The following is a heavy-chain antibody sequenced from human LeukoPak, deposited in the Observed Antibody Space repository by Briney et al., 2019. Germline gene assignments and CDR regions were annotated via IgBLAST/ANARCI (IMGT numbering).Heavy chain of an antibody. CDR3: ARAIRSSDAFDI. D-gene: IGHD2-2*01. CDR2: IYYSGST. Sequence: SETLSLTCTVSGGSISSYYWSWIRQPPGKGLEWIGYIYYSGSTNYNPSLKSRVTISVDTSKNQFSLKLSSVTAADTAVYYCARAIRSSDAFDIWGQGTMVTVSS. CDR1: GGSISSYY. J-gene: IGHJ3*02. V-gene: IGHV4-59*01.